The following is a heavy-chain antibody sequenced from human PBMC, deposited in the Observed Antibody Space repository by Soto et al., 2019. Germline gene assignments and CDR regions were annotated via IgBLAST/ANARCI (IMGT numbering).Heavy chain of an antibody. CDR2: IYYSGGT. CDR3: ARGGTNWYKIDY. Sequence: SETLSLTCTVSGGSMTNYHWSWIRQPPGKGLEWVGYIYYSGGTNYNPSLKSRVTISVDTSKNQFSLNLSSVTAADTAVYYCARGGTNWYKIDYWGQGTLVTVSS. CDR1: GGSMTNYH. J-gene: IGHJ4*02. V-gene: IGHV4-59*01. D-gene: IGHD6-13*01.